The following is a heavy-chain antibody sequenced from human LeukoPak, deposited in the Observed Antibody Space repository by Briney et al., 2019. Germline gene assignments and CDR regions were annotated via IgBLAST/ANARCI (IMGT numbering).Heavy chain of an antibody. CDR2: ISYDGSNK. CDR1: GFTFSSYA. D-gene: IGHD6-13*01. V-gene: IGHV3-30-3*01. Sequence: RGSLRLPCAASGFTFSSYAMHWVRQAPGKGLEWVAVISYDGSNKYYADSVKGRFTISRDNSKNTLYLQMNSLRAEDTAVYYCARVGYSSGWYREVYFDYWGQGTLVTVSS. J-gene: IGHJ4*02. CDR3: ARVGYSSGWYREVYFDY.